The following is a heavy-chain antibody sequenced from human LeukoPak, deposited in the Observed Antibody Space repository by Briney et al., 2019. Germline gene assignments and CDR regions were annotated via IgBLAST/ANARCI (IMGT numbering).Heavy chain of an antibody. CDR3: ASSVDYDYVWGSYDY. Sequence: PGGSLRLSCAASGFTVSSNYMSWVRQAPGKGLEWVSVIYSGGSTYYADSVKGRFTISGDNSKNTLYLQMNSLRAEDTAVYYCASSVDYDYVWGSYDYWGQGTLVTVSS. V-gene: IGHV3-53*01. CDR2: IYSGGST. D-gene: IGHD3-16*01. CDR1: GFTVSSNY. J-gene: IGHJ4*02.